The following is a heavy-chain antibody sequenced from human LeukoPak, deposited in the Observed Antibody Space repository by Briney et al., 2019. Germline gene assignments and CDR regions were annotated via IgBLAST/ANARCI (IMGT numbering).Heavy chain of an antibody. D-gene: IGHD3-10*01. J-gene: IGHJ5*02. V-gene: IGHV4-34*01. CDR2: INHSGNS. CDR1: GGSFSAYY. CDR3: ARQGIRYGSESYYMRGWFDP. Sequence: SETPSLTCAVYGGSFSAYYWSWIRQPPGKGLEWIGEINHSGNSNYNPSLKSRVTISVDTSKNQFSPKLSSVTAADTAIYYCARQGIRYGSESYYMRGWFDPWGQGTLVTVSS.